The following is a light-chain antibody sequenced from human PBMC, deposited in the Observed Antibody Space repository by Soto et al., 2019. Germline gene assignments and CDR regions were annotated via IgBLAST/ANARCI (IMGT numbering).Light chain of an antibody. CDR1: QSVSSSY. V-gene: IGKV3-20*01. Sequence: EIVLTQSPGTLSLSPGERATLSCRASQSVSSSYLAWYQQKPGQAPRLLIYDASSRATCIPDRFSGSGSGTDFTLNISRLEPEDFAVYYCQQYGSSPSTFGQGTKLEIK. J-gene: IGKJ2*02. CDR3: QQYGSSPST. CDR2: DAS.